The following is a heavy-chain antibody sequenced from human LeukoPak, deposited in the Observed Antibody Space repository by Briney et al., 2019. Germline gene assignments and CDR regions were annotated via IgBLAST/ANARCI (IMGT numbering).Heavy chain of an antibody. CDR1: GFTFSSYA. J-gene: IGHJ4*02. CDR3: AKDPTRYSSGDPYYFDY. D-gene: IGHD6-19*01. V-gene: IGHV3-23*01. CDR2: ISGSGGST. Sequence: GGSLRLSCAASGFTFSSYAMSWVRQAPGKGLEWVSAISGSGGSTYYADSVKGRFTISRDNSKNTLYLQMNSLRAEDTAVYYCAKDPTRYSSGDPYYFDYWGQGTLVTVSS.